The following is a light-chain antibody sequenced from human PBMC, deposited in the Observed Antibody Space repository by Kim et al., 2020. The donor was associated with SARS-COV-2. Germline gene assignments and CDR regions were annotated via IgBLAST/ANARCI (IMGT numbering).Light chain of an antibody. CDR2: PEN. J-gene: IGLJ3*02. V-gene: IGLV1-44*01. CDR1: SANIGSNT. CDR3: AAWDDSLNGWV. Sequence: GQRVTITESGGSANIGSNTVNWYRQVPGTAPILRVSPENQGPSGVSDRFSASKSGNSASLASSGRQAEDEADYHCAAWDDSLNGWVFGGGTKLTVL.